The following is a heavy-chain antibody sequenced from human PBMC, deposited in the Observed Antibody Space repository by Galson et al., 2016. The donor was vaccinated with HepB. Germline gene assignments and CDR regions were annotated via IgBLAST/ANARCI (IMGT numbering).Heavy chain of an antibody. D-gene: IGHD3/OR15-3a*01. V-gene: IGHV4-31*03. J-gene: IGHJ4*02. CDR2: ISDRGSA. Sequence: TLSLTCTVSAGTINTHGYFWSWIRQHPERGLEWIGYISDRGSAYFNPSLKSRTTISIDTSQNQFSLDLTSVTAADTAVYFCARYGSWTGFDYWGQGTLVPVSS. CDR1: AGTINTHGYF. CDR3: ARYGSWTGFDY.